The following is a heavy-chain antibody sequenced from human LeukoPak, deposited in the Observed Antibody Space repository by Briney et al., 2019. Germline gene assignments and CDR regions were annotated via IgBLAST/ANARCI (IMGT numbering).Heavy chain of an antibody. J-gene: IGHJ4*02. Sequence: PGGSLRLSCAASGFTFSSYWMSWVRQAPGKGLEWVANIKQDGSEKYYVDSVKGRFTISRGNAKNSLYLQMNNLRAEDTAVYYCARDSFSRGSGYSDYWGQGTLVTVSS. CDR1: GFTFSSYW. CDR3: ARDSFSRGSGYSDY. CDR2: IKQDGSEK. V-gene: IGHV3-7*03. D-gene: IGHD3-22*01.